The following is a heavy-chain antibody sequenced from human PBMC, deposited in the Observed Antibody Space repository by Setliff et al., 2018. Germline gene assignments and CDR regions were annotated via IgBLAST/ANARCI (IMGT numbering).Heavy chain of an antibody. CDR2: IWKSVST. V-gene: IGHV4-31*03. J-gene: IGHJ2*01. CDR3: ARKMRMSGRGHWYFDV. Sequence: SETLSLTCTASDGSIRSGDHYWNWIRQHPGKGLEWLGYIWKSVSTFYNPSLTSRITMSVDTSRNLFSMELASVTAADTAIYYCARKMRMSGRGHWYFDVWGRGTQVTVSS. CDR1: DGSIRSGDHY.